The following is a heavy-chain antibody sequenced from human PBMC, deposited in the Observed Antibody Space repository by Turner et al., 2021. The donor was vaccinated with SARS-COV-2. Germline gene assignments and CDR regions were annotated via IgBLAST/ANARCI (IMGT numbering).Heavy chain of an antibody. D-gene: IGHD6-13*01. Sequence: EVQLVESGGGVVQPGGSLGLSCEPSGFTFSTYTMNWVRQAPGKGLEWISYISINGRTKYYADSVMGRFTVSRDDAESSLYLQMNSLRDEDSAVYYCARSLIAGADGTLYGMDVWGQGTTVTVSS. CDR3: ARSLIAGADGTLYGMDV. V-gene: IGHV3-48*02. CDR1: GFTFSTYT. CDR2: ISINGRTK. J-gene: IGHJ6*02.